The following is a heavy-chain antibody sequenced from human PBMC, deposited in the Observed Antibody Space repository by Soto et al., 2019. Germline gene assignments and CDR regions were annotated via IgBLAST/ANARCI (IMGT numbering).Heavy chain of an antibody. CDR2: IFPKFGTT. J-gene: IGHJ6*02. V-gene: IGHV1-69*01. Sequence: QVQLVQSGAEVKKPGSSVKVSCKASGDTDTNYVISWVRQAPGQGLEWMGGIFPKFGTTYSAQKLQDRLTITADESTSTVYMQLXXXXXXXTAVYYCEAEMTFGKLSVVWGQGTTVTVSS. CDR1: GDTDTNYV. CDR3: EAEMTFGKLSVV. D-gene: IGHD3-16*02.